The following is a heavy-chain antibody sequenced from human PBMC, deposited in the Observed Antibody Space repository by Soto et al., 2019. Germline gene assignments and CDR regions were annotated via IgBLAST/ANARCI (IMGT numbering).Heavy chain of an antibody. V-gene: IGHV1-2*04. Sequence: GASVKVSCKASGYSFTDYHIHWVREAPGQGLEWLGRINPKSGGTSTAQKFQGWVTMTTDTSISTASMELTRLTSDDTAIYYCARGDSTDCSNGVCSFFYNHDMDVWGQGTTVTVSS. CDR2: INPKSGGT. D-gene: IGHD2-8*01. J-gene: IGHJ6*02. CDR3: ARGDSTDCSNGVCSFFYNHDMDV. CDR1: GYSFTDYH.